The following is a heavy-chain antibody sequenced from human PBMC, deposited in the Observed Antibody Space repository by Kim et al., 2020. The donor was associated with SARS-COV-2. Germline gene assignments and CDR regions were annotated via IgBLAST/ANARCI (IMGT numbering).Heavy chain of an antibody. CDR1: GFTFSDYY. J-gene: IGHJ6*02. CDR3: ASSVPGGQWPLYYYYYGIDV. Sequence: GGSLRLSCAASGFTFSDYYMSWIRQAPGKGLEWVSYISSSSSYTNYADSVKGRFTISRDNAKNSLYLQMNSLRAEDTAVYYCASSVPGGQWPLYYYYYGIDVWGQGTTVTVSS. CDR2: ISSSSSYT. D-gene: IGHD6-19*01. V-gene: IGHV3-11*03.